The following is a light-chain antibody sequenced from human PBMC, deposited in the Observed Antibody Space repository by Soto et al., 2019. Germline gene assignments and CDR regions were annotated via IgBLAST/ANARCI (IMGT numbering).Light chain of an antibody. CDR3: QQYDNLPPFT. Sequence: DIQMTQSPSSLSASVGDRVTITCPASQDISNYLNWYQQKPGKAPKLLIYDASNLETGVPSRFSGSGSGTDFTFNISSLQPEDIATYYCQQYDNLPPFTFGPGTKVDIK. V-gene: IGKV1-33*01. CDR1: QDISNY. CDR2: DAS. J-gene: IGKJ3*01.